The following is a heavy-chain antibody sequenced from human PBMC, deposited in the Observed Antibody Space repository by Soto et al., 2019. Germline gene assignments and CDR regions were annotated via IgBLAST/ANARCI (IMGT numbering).Heavy chain of an antibody. J-gene: IGHJ4*02. CDR1: GYTFTVYY. CDR3: ARDLAKGGGSAGFDY. D-gene: IGHD1-26*01. Sequence: QVQLVQSGAEVKKPGASVNVSCKASGYTFTVYYMHWVRQAPGQGLEWMGWINPKSGVTMYPQKFQGRVTMTWDTTISTAYMALTRLRSDDTAVYYCARDLAKGGGSAGFDYWGQGTLVTVSS. CDR2: INPKSGVT. V-gene: IGHV1-2*02.